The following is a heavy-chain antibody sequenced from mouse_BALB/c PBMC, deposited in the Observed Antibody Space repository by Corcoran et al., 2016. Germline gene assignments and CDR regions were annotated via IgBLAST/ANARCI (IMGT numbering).Heavy chain of an antibody. CDR3: AREGSDGYFVRYYYFDY. J-gene: IGHJ2*01. Sequence: EVQLQQSGPELVKPGASVKMSCKASGYTFTSYVMHWVKQKPGQGLEWIGYINPYNDGTKNNAKFKGKATLTSDKSSSTAHMEVSSLTSDDSAVYYCAREGSDGYFVRYYYFDYWGQGTTLTVSS. V-gene: IGHV1S136*01. D-gene: IGHD2-3*01. CDR1: GYTFTSYV. CDR2: INPYNDGT.